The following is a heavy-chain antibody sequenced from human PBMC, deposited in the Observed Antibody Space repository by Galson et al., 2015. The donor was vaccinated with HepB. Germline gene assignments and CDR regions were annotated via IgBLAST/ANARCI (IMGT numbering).Heavy chain of an antibody. V-gene: IGHV3-20*04. CDR2: INWNGGST. CDR1: GFTFDAYG. Sequence: SLRLSCAASGFTFDAYGMTWVRQVPGKGLEWVSGINWNGGSTGYADSVKGRFIISRDNAKNSLYLQMNSLRGEDTAFYYCATYPYAYGGPDYYFDLWGRGTLVTVSS. J-gene: IGHJ2*01. D-gene: IGHD4-23*01. CDR3: ATYPYAYGGPDYYFDL.